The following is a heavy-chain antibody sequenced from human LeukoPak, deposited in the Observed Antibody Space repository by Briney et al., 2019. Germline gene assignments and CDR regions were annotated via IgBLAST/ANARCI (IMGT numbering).Heavy chain of an antibody. CDR2: FDSEDDKT. CDR1: GHTLTELS. V-gene: IGHV1-24*01. J-gene: IGHJ4*02. CDR3: ATVSGYNWNQRPTFDY. Sequence: ASVKVSCKVSGHTLTELSMHWVRQAPGKGLEGMGGFDSEDDKTIYAQKFQSRVTMTEDTSTDTAYMALSSLRSEYTAVYYSATVSGYNWNQRPTFDYWGQGTLVTVSS. D-gene: IGHD1-1*01.